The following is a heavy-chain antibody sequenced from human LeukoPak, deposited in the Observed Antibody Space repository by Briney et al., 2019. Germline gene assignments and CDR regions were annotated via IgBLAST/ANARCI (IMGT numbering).Heavy chain of an antibody. J-gene: IGHJ4*02. CDR2: INPSGGST. CDR1: GYTFASYY. V-gene: IGHV1-46*01. CDR3: ARDSPPTYYSGTYYFEY. D-gene: IGHD1-26*01. Sequence: ASVKVSCKASGYTFASYYMHWVRQAPGQGLEWMGIINPSGGSTTYAQKFQGRVTMTRDTSTSTVYMELSSLRSEDTALYYCARDSPPTYYSGTYYFEYWGQGTLVTVSS.